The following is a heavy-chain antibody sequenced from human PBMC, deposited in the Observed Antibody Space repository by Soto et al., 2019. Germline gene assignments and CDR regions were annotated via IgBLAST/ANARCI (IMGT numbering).Heavy chain of an antibody. CDR1: GYTFTTYD. Sequence: ASVKVTCKASGYTFTTYDINWVRQAAGQGLVWMGWMNPNSGNTGYAQKFQDRVTMTRDTSTSTAYMELSDLRSEDTAVYYCARGQYFSDSSGYDDYWGQGTQVTVSS. J-gene: IGHJ4*02. D-gene: IGHD3-22*01. V-gene: IGHV1-8*02. CDR2: MNPNSGNT. CDR3: ARGQYFSDSSGYDDY.